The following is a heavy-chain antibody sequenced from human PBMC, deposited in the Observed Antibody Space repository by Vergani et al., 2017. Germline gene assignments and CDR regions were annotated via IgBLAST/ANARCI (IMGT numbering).Heavy chain of an antibody. V-gene: IGHV2-70*01. CDR1: GFSILTSEMC. J-gene: IGHJ4*02. Sequence: QVTLRESGPALVKPTQTLTLTCTFSGFSILTSEMCVSWIRQPPGKALEWLALIDWNDNKYFNTSLKTRLTISKDASKNQVVLTMTNMDPVDTATYYCARIRRRGRIDYDIFDFLVQGSLVTVAS. CDR3: ARIRRRGRIDYDIFDF. CDR2: IDWNDNK. D-gene: IGHD3-9*01.